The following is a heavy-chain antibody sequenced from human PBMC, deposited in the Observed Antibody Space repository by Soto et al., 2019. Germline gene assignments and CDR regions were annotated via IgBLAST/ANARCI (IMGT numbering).Heavy chain of an antibody. J-gene: IGHJ6*03. CDR3: AGHIMTTVTYYYYYMDV. Sequence: PGGSLRLSCAASGFTFSSYAMSWVRQAPGKGLEWVSAISGSGGSTYYADSVKGRFTISRDNSKNKLYLQINSLRADDTSVYYCAGHIMTTVTYYYYYMDVWGKGTTVTVSS. CDR2: ISGSGGST. D-gene: IGHD4-17*01. CDR1: GFTFSSYA. V-gene: IGHV3-23*01.